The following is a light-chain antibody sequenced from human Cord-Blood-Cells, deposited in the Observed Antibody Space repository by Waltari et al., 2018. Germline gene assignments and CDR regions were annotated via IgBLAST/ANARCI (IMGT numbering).Light chain of an antibody. V-gene: IGKV1-39*01. CDR1: QSISSY. Sequence: DIQMTQSPSYLSASVGDRVTITCRASQSISSYLNWYQQKPGKAPKLLIYAASSLQSGVPSMFSVSGSGTDFTLTISSLQPEDFATYYCQQSYSTPYTFGQGTKLEIK. J-gene: IGKJ2*01. CDR2: AAS. CDR3: QQSYSTPYT.